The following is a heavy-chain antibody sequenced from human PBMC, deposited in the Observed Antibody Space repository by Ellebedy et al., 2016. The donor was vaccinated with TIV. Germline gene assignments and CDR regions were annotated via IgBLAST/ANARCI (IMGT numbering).Heavy chain of an antibody. CDR2: IIPIFGTA. CDR1: GGTFSSYA. J-gene: IGHJ6*02. CDR3: ARDDYDILTGYYLTKTYYYYGMDV. Sequence: KISXAASGGTFSSYAISWVRQAPGQGLEWMGGIIPIFGTANYAQKFQGRVTITADESTSTAYMELSSLRSEDTAVYYCARDDYDILTGYYLTKTYYYYGMDVWGQGTTVTVSS. D-gene: IGHD3-9*01. V-gene: IGHV1-69*01.